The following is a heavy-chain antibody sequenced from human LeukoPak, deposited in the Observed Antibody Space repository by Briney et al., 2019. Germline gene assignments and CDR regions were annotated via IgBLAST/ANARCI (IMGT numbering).Heavy chain of an antibody. CDR2: ISGSGGST. V-gene: IGHV3-23*01. D-gene: IGHD5-18*01. CDR3: AKDHEHSYGPTY. CDR1: GFTFSSYA. Sequence: PGGSLRLSCAASGFTFSSYAMSWVRQAPGKGLEWVSAISGSGGSTYYADSVKGRFTISRDNSKNTLYLQMNSLRAEDTAVYECAKDHEHSYGPTYWGQGTLVTVSS. J-gene: IGHJ4*02.